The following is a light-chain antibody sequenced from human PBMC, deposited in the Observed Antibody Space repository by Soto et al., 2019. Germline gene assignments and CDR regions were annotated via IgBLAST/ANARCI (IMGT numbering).Light chain of an antibody. J-gene: IGLJ1*01. CDR2: EVS. Sequence: QSVLTQPASVSGSPGQSITISCTGASSDVGRYNYVSWYQLHPSKAPKLIIYEVSNRPSGVSNRFSGSKSGNTASLTISGLRAEDEADYYCNSYTSSTAYVFGTGTKVTVL. CDR3: NSYTSSTAYV. CDR1: SSDVGRYNY. V-gene: IGLV2-14*01.